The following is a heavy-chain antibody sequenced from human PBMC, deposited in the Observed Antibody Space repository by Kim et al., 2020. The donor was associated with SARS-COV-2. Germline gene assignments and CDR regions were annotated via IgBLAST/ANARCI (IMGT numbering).Heavy chain of an antibody. V-gene: IGHV7-4-1*02. CDR2: VNTNTGNP. Sequence: ASVKVSCKASGYTFTSYAMNWVRQAPGQGLEWMGWVNTNTGNPTYAQGFTGRFVFSLDTSVSTAYLQISSLKAEDTAVYYCARTYSSSWYGDFGIYYYGMDVWGQGTTVTVSS. CDR1: GYTFTSYA. CDR3: ARTYSSSWYGDFGIYYYGMDV. J-gene: IGHJ6*02. D-gene: IGHD6-13*01.